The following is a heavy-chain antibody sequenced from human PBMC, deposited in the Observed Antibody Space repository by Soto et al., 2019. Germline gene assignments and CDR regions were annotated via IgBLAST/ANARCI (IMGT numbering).Heavy chain of an antibody. D-gene: IGHD6-19*01. CDR3: AKDIREYVSVWTYFDN. Sequence: EVQLVESGGGFVQPGRSLRLACAASGFTIDDYDMHWVRQGPGKGLEWVSGISWNSGRIDYADSVKGRFTISRYNAKKSLYLQVNSLRGEDTALYYCAKDIREYVSVWTYFDNWCQGTLVTVSS. V-gene: IGHV3-9*01. J-gene: IGHJ4*02. CDR2: ISWNSGRI. CDR1: GFTIDDYD.